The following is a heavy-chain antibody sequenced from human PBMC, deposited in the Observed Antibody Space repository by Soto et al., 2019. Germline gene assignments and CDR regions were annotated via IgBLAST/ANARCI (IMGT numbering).Heavy chain of an antibody. J-gene: IGHJ4*02. CDR3: ARVLYQLPFDY. CDR2: ISSSGSTI. Sequence: GSLQVSCSASGFTFSDYYMSWIRQAPGRGLERVSYISSSGSTIYYADSVKGRFTISRDNAKNSLYLQMNSLRAEDTAVYYCARVLYQLPFDYWGQGTLVTVYS. CDR1: GFTFSDYY. D-gene: IGHD2-2*01. V-gene: IGHV3-11*01.